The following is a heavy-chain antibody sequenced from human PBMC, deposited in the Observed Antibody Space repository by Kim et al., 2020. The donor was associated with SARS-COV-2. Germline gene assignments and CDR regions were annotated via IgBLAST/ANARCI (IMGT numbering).Heavy chain of an antibody. D-gene: IGHD6-13*01. V-gene: IGHV3-66*01. CDR3: AREAAAGTILDY. J-gene: IGHJ4*02. Sequence: YYADSVKGRCTISRDNSKNTLYLQMNSLRAEDTAVYYCAREAAAGTILDYWGQGTLVTVSS.